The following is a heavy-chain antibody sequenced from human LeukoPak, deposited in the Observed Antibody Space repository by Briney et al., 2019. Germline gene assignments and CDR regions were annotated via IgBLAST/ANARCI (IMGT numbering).Heavy chain of an antibody. CDR2: IYYSGST. Sequence: SETLSLTCTVSGGSISSYYWSWIRQPPGKGLEWIGYIYYSGSTNYNPSLKSRVTISVDTSKNQFSLKPSSVTAADTAVYYCARGEYYYDSSGPENWFDPWGQGTLVTVSS. D-gene: IGHD3-22*01. CDR1: GGSISSYY. J-gene: IGHJ5*02. V-gene: IGHV4-59*01. CDR3: ARGEYYYDSSGPENWFDP.